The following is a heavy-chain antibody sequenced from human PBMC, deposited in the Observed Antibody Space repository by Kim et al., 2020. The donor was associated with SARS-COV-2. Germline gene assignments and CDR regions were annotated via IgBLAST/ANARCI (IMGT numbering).Heavy chain of an antibody. CDR3: AKDTRRDCSGGSCVDAFDI. Sequence: GRFTISRDNSKNTLYLQMNSLRAEDTAVYYCAKDTRRDCSGGSCVDAFDIWGQGTMVTVSS. J-gene: IGHJ3*02. V-gene: IGHV3-23*01. D-gene: IGHD2-15*01.